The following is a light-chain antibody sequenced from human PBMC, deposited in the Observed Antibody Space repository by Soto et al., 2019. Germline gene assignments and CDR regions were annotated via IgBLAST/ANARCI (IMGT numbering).Light chain of an antibody. V-gene: IGLV2-11*01. Sequence: QSALTQPRSVSGSPGQSVTISCTGTSNDVGGYNFVSWYQHHPGKVPKLFIYDVSRRPSGVPDRFSGSKSGNAASLTISGLHDEEAAYYCRSSDTSIYTLVFGGGTKLTVL. CDR3: SSDTSIYTLV. J-gene: IGLJ2*01. CDR2: DVS. CDR1: SNDVGGYNF.